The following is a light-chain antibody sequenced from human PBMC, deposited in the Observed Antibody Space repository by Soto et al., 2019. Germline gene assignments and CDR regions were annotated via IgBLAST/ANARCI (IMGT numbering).Light chain of an antibody. V-gene: IGKV1-39*01. CDR2: AAS. CDR1: QSISSY. J-gene: IGKJ4*01. CDR3: QQSYSTPLT. Sequence: DIQMTQSPSSLSASVGDRVTITCRASQSISSYLNWYQQKPGKAPKLLIYAASSLQSGVTSRFSGSGSGTDFTLTISSLQPEDFATYYCQQSYSTPLTFVGGTKVEIK.